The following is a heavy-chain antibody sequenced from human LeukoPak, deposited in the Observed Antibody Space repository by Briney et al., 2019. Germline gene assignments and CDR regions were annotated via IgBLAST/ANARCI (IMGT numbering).Heavy chain of an antibody. D-gene: IGHD3-10*01. V-gene: IGHV3-9*01. Sequence: GGSLRLSCAASGFTFDDYAMHWVRQAPGKGLEWVSGISWNSGSIGYADSVKGRFTISRDNAKNSLYLQMNSLRAEDTALYYCAKDAYYGSGSYLGYWGQGTLVTVSS. CDR2: ISWNSGSI. J-gene: IGHJ4*02. CDR3: AKDAYYGSGSYLGY. CDR1: GFTFDDYA.